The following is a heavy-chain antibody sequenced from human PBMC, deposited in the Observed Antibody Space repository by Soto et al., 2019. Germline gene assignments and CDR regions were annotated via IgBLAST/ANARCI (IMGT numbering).Heavy chain of an antibody. CDR1: GFTFYDYA. J-gene: IGHJ4*02. CDR3: ARDPSVTAIGRADH. Sequence: PWGSLRLSCVVSGFTFYDYAMHCFRQAPVGCLEWVSGINWNSAVIGYADSVKGRFTISRDNAKNALYLQMTSLRSEDTALYYCARDPSVTAIGRADHWGQGTLVTVSS. V-gene: IGHV3-9*01. CDR2: INWNSAVI. D-gene: IGHD5-18*01.